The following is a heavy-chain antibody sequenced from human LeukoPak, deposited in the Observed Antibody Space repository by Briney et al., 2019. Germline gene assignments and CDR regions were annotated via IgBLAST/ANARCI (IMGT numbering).Heavy chain of an antibody. CDR1: GFTLDDYA. V-gene: IGHV3-23*01. D-gene: IGHD1-26*01. Sequence: GGSLRLSCAASGFTLDDYAMHRVPQAPGQGLEWVSAISGSGGSTYYADSVKGRFTISRDNSKNTLYLQMNGLRAEHTAVYYSAKSDRSGSYYDSDYWGQGTLVTVSS. J-gene: IGHJ4*02. CDR2: ISGSGGST. CDR3: AKSDRSGSYYDSDY.